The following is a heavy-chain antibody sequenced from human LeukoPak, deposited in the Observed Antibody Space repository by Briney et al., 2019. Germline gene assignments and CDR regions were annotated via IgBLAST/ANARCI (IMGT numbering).Heavy chain of an antibody. D-gene: IGHD3-10*01. Sequence: PSETLSLTCTVSGGSISSYYWSWIRQPAGKGLEWIGRIYTSGTTNYNPSLKSRVTISIDTSKNQFSLKLSSVTAADTAVYYCARGLWFGDENPPYFDYWGQGTPVTVSS. V-gene: IGHV4-4*07. CDR2: IYTSGTT. J-gene: IGHJ4*02. CDR1: GGSISSYY. CDR3: ARGLWFGDENPPYFDY.